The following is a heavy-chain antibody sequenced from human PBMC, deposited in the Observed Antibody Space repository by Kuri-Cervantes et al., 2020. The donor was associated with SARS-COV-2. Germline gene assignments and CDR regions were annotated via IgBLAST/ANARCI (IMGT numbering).Heavy chain of an antibody. J-gene: IGHJ5*02. V-gene: IGHV3-11*01. Sequence: GGSLRLSCAASGFTLSDYYMSWNRQAPGKGLEWVSYISSSGSTIYYADSVKGRFTISRDNAKNSLYLQMNSLRAEDTAVYYCARDRAITIFGVVNNKNWFDPWGQGTLVTVSS. CDR2: ISSSGSTI. D-gene: IGHD3-3*01. CDR1: GFTLSDYY. CDR3: ARDRAITIFGVVNNKNWFDP.